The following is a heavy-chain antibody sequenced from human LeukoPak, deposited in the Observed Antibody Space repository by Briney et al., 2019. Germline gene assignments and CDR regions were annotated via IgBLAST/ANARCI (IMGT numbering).Heavy chain of an antibody. CDR1: GFTFSNYA. J-gene: IGHJ4*02. CDR3: AKANDQYYFDS. CDR2: ISGYGGYGVNT. V-gene: IGHV3-23*01. Sequence: PGGSLRLSCAASGFTFSNYAMYWVRQAPGKGLEWVSAISGYGGYGVNTYYADSVKGRFSISRDSSNSTLYLQMNNLRAEDTAIYYCAKANDQYYFDSWGQGTLVTVSS.